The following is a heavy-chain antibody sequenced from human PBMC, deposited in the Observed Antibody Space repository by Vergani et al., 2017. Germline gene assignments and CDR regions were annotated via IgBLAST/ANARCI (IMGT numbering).Heavy chain of an antibody. CDR3: ARHSTVEWLVKLGWIDP. D-gene: IGHD6-19*01. J-gene: IGHJ5*02. Sequence: QLQLQESGPGLVKPSATLSLTCSVSGASIRSSHYYWGWIRQPPGKGLEWIASIYYSGSTYYNPSLKSRVTISVDTSKNHFSLKLSSVTAADTAVYFGARHSTVEWLVKLGWIDPWGQGILVTVSS. CDR2: IYYSGST. CDR1: GASIRSSHYY. V-gene: IGHV4-39*01.